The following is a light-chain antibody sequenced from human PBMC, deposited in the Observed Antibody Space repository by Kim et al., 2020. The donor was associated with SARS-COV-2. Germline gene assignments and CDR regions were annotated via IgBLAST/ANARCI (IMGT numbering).Light chain of an antibody. CDR2: EVS. CDR1: TSLAYKSGSSY. Sequence: AASASRSSTSLAYKSGSSYLNWYQQRPGQAPRRLIYEVSSRESGVPARFSGSGSGTDFTLKISRLEPEDVGVYYCMQSKSTPFTFGPGTKVDIK. V-gene: IGKV2-30*01. J-gene: IGKJ3*01. CDR3: MQSKSTPFT.